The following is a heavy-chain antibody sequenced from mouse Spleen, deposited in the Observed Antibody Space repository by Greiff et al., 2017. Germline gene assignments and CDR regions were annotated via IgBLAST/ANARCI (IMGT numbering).Heavy chain of an antibody. J-gene: IGHJ1*01. D-gene: IGHD2-1*01. V-gene: IGHV3-6*01. Sequence: ESGPGLVKPSQSLSLTCSVTGYSITSGYYWNWIRQFPGNKLEWMGYISYDGSNNYNPSLKNRISITRDTSKNQFFLKLNSVTTEDTATYYCAREGGGNYFYWYFDVWGAGTTVTVSS. CDR2: ISYDGSN. CDR1: GYSITSGYY. CDR3: AREGGGNYFYWYFDV.